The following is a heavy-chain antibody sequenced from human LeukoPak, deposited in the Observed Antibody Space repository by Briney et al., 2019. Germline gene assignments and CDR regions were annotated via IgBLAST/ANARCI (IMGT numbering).Heavy chain of an antibody. Sequence: GASVKVSCKASGYTFTGYYMHWVRQAPGQGLEWMGWVNPNSGGTNYAQKFQGRVTMTRDTSISTAYMELSRLRSDDTAVYYCARRPERAMVRGVIITFYGMDVWGQGTTATVSS. CDR3: ARRPERAMVRGVIITFYGMDV. CDR2: VNPNSGGT. D-gene: IGHD3-10*01. V-gene: IGHV1-2*02. J-gene: IGHJ6*02. CDR1: GYTFTGYY.